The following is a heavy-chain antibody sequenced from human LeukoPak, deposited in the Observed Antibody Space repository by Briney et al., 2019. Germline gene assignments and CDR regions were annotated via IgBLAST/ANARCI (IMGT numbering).Heavy chain of an antibody. Sequence: SVKVSCKASGGTFSSYAISWVRQAPGQGLEWMGGIIPIFATANYAQKFQGRVTITADESTSTAYMELSSLRSEDTAVCYCARGPITTRSHFDYWGQGTLVTVSS. D-gene: IGHD3-22*01. CDR2: IIPIFATA. J-gene: IGHJ4*02. CDR1: GGTFSSYA. V-gene: IGHV1-69*13. CDR3: ARGPITTRSHFDY.